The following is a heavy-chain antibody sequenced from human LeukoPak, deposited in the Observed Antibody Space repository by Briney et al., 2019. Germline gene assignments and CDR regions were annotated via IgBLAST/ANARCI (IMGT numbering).Heavy chain of an antibody. V-gene: IGHV4-59*01. D-gene: IGHD4-17*01. CDR3: ARVRNARVRYFDY. CDR1: GVSISSYY. Sequence: SETLSLTCTVSGVSISSYYWSWIRQSPGKGLEWIGYIYYSGTTNYNPSLKSRITISLDTSKNQFSLELSSVTAADTALYYCARVRNARVRYFDYWGQGTLVTVSS. J-gene: IGHJ4*02. CDR2: IYYSGTT.